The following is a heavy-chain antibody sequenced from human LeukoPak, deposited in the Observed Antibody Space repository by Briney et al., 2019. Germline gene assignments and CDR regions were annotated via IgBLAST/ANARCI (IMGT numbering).Heavy chain of an antibody. D-gene: IGHD1-20*01. CDR1: GFTFTSSA. Sequence: SVTVSCKASGFTFTSSAVQWVRQARGQRLEWIGWIVVGSGNTNYAQKFQERVTFTRDMSTSTAYMELSSLRSEDTAVYYCAAVANWNDVPFDYWGQGTLVTVSS. J-gene: IGHJ4*02. CDR3: AAVANWNDVPFDY. V-gene: IGHV1-58*01. CDR2: IVVGSGNT.